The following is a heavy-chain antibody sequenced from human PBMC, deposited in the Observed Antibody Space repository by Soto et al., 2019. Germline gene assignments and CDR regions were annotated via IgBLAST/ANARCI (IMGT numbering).Heavy chain of an antibody. J-gene: IGHJ5*02. CDR1: GYTFSPCG. D-gene: IGHD2-2*01. Sequence: KVSGKTSGYTFSPCGITWVRQAPGQPLEWLGWISLYSDGTNYAQKFQGRVSMTTDTSTTTAYMELRSLRSDDTAVYYCARVVPGAEAWFGPWGQGTLV. V-gene: IGHV1-18*01. CDR2: ISLYSDGT. CDR3: ARVVPGAEAWFGP.